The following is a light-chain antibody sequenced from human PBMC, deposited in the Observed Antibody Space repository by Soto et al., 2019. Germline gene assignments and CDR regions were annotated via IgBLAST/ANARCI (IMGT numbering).Light chain of an antibody. CDR1: SSNIGSNH. CDR2: SNN. Sequence: QLVLTQPPSASGTPGQRVTISCSGSSSNIGSNHVNWYQQLPGTAPKLLIYSNNQRPSGVTDRFAGSKSGTSASLAISGLQSEDEADYYCAAWDDSLKGVVFGGGTKLTVL. CDR3: AAWDDSLKGVV. J-gene: IGLJ2*01. V-gene: IGLV1-44*01.